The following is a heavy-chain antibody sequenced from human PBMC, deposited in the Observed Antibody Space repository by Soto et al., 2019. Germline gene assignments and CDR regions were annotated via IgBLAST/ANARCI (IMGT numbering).Heavy chain of an antibody. J-gene: IGHJ4*02. D-gene: IGHD6-6*01. CDR3: AKVVGWSSSSKVGRFDH. CDR1: GFTFGTSD. CDR2: ISARGASI. Sequence: GGSLRLSCAASGFTFGTSDMSWVRQAPWKGLEWASSISARGASIYYADSVRGRFTISRDNSKYALYLQMNSLRAEDTALYYCAKVVGWSSSSKVGRFDHWGQGTKVTVSS. V-gene: IGHV3-23*01.